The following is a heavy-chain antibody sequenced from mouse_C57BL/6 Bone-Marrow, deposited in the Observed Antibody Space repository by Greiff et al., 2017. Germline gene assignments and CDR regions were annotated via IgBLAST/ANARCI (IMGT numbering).Heavy chain of an antibody. CDR3: SRGGERGAIDV. CDR2: IYPGSGNP. Sequence: QVQLQQSGAELVRPGASVNLSCRASGYSFTDYYVNWVKQRPGQGLEWIARIYPGSGNPNYSENFKGKATLTAAKSSSTAYMHLSSLTSEDSTVYFCSRGGERGAIDVWGQGTSVTVSS. V-gene: IGHV1-76*01. CDR1: GYSFTDYY. J-gene: IGHJ4*01.